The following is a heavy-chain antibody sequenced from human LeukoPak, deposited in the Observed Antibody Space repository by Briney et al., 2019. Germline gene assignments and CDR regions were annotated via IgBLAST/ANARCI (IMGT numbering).Heavy chain of an antibody. Sequence: GGSLRLSCAASGFTFSDYAVSWVRQAPGKGLEWVSIISAGGAGTYYADSVKGRFTISRDNSKNTLYLQMNRLRVEDTAVYYRAKKDCSSTSCYSAFDIWGQGTMVTVSS. V-gene: IGHV3-23*01. J-gene: IGHJ3*02. D-gene: IGHD2-2*02. CDR3: AKKDCSSTSCYSAFDI. CDR1: GFTFSDYA. CDR2: ISAGGAGT.